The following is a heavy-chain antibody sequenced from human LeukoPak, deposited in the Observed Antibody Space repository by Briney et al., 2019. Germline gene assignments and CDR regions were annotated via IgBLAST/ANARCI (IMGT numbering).Heavy chain of an antibody. V-gene: IGHV1-2*02. CDR3: ARGSDYYDSSGYYPDY. J-gene: IGHJ4*02. CDR1: GYIFTGYY. D-gene: IGHD3-22*01. Sequence: ASVKVSCKASGYIFTGYYMHWVRQAPGQGLEWMGWINPNSGDTNYAQKFQGRVTMTRDTSISTAYMELSRLKSDDTAVYYCARGSDYYDSSGYYPDYWGQGTLVTVSS. CDR2: INPNSGDT.